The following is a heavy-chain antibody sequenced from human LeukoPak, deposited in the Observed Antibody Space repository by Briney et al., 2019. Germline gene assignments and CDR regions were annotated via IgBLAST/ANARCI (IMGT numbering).Heavy chain of an antibody. CDR1: GGSITSSSYY. V-gene: IGHV4-39*07. CDR2: MYYSGST. J-gene: IGHJ4*02. CDR3: ARDDYYDSSGYYYY. Sequence: SETLSLTCTVAGGSITSSSYYWGWIRQPPGKGLEWIGSMYYSGSTYYNPPLKSRVTMSADTSKNQLSLRLSSVTAADTAVYYCARDDYYDSSGYYYYWGQGILVTVSS. D-gene: IGHD3-22*01.